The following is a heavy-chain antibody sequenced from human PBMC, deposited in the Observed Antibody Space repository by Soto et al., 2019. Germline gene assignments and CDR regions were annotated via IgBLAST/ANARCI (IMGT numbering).Heavy chain of an antibody. J-gene: IGHJ4*02. CDR3: AVAMTTVTKFDY. Sequence: QVQLQESGPGLMKPSETLSLTCTVSGGSISSYYWSWIRQPPGKGLEWIGYIYYSGSTNYNPSLKSRVTISVDTSKNQFSLKLSSVTAADTAVYYCAVAMTTVTKFDYWGQGTLVTVSS. V-gene: IGHV4-59*01. CDR2: IYYSGST. D-gene: IGHD4-17*01. CDR1: GGSISSYY.